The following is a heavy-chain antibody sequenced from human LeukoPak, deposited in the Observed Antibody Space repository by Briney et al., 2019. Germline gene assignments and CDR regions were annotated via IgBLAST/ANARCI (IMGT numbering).Heavy chain of an antibody. J-gene: IGHJ4*02. CDR1: GFTFSSYS. D-gene: IGHD6-19*01. V-gene: IGHV3-21*04. CDR3: ARALAVAGTGYFDY. CDR2: ISSSSSYI. Sequence: PGGSLRLSCAASGFTFSSYSMNWVRQAPGKGLEWVSSISSSSSYIYYADSVKGRFTISRDNPKNTLYLQMNSLRAEDTAVYYCARALAVAGTGYFDYWGQGTLVTVSS.